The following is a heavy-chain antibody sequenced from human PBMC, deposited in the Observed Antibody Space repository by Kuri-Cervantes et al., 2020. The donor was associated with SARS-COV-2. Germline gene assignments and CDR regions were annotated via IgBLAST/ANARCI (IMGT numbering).Heavy chain of an antibody. V-gene: IGHV4-38-2*01. Sequence: SETLSLTCAVSGYSISSISYWGWIRQAPGKGREWIGSIYHDWTTYSNPSLKSRVTISSDTSRNQFSLRLTSVTAADTAVYFCARGLGYSYGRRSPQGDFWGQGILVTVSS. D-gene: IGHD5-18*01. J-gene: IGHJ4*02. CDR1: GYSISSISY. CDR2: IYHDWTT. CDR3: ARGLGYSYGRRSPQGDF.